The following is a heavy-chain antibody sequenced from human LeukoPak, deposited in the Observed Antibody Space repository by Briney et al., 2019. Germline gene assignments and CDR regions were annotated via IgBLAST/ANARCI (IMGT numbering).Heavy chain of an antibody. V-gene: IGHV3-23*01. Sequence: PGGSLRLSCAASGFTFGSYAMSWVRQAPGKGLEWVSVISGSGDSTYYADSVKGRFTTSRDNSKNTLYLQMNSLRAEDTAVYYCAKSPGYYDSRGYTQFFDYWGQGTLVTVSS. CDR1: GFTFGSYA. J-gene: IGHJ4*02. CDR2: ISGSGDST. CDR3: AKSPGYYDSRGYTQFFDY. D-gene: IGHD3-22*01.